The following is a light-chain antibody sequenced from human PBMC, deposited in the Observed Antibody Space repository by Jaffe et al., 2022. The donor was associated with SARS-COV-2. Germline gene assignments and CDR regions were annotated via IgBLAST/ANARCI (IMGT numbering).Light chain of an antibody. V-gene: IGKV1-17*01. Sequence: DIQMTQSPSSLSASVGDRVTITCRASQDIRSDLGWYQQKPGKAPQRLIYAVSSLQSGVPSRFSGSGSGTEFSLTISSLQPEDFATYYCLQHNSYPLTFGGGTKVEIK. CDR2: AVS. CDR3: LQHNSYPLT. J-gene: IGKJ4*01. CDR1: QDIRSD.